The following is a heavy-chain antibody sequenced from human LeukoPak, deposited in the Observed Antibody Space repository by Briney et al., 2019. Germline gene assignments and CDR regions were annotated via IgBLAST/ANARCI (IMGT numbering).Heavy chain of an antibody. CDR1: GFTFRNYG. D-gene: IGHD3-22*01. Sequence: GGSLRLSCAASGFTFRNYGMSWVRQAPGKGLEWVSAISGSGGSTYYADSVKGRFTISRDNSKNTLYLQMNSLRAEDTAVYYCAKVETYYYDSSGYYYFDYWGQGTLVTVSS. J-gene: IGHJ4*02. V-gene: IGHV3-23*01. CDR2: ISGSGGST. CDR3: AKVETYYYDSSGYYYFDY.